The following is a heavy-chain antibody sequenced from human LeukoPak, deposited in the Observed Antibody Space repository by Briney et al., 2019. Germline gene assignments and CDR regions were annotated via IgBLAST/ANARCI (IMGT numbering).Heavy chain of an antibody. Sequence: PSETLSLTCTVSGGSISSSSYYWGWIRQPPGKGLEWIGSIYYSGSTYYNPSLKSRVTISVDTSKNQFSLKLSSVTAADTAVYYCARDSFEGPDYWGQGTLVTVSS. CDR1: GGSISSSSYY. D-gene: IGHD3-3*02. J-gene: IGHJ4*02. V-gene: IGHV4-39*07. CDR2: IYYSGST. CDR3: ARDSFEGPDY.